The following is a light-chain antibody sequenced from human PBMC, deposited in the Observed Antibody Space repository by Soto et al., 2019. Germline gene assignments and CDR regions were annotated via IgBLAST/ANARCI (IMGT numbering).Light chain of an antibody. CDR3: QQYGSSPLFT. CDR1: QSVSSSY. CDR2: GAS. J-gene: IGKJ3*01. V-gene: IGKV3-20*01. Sequence: EIVLTQSPGTLSLSPGERATLSCRASQSVSSSYLAWYQQKPGQAPRLLIYGASVRATGIPDRFSGSGSGTDFTLTIIRLEAEDFAVYYCQQYGSSPLFTFGPGTKVDIK.